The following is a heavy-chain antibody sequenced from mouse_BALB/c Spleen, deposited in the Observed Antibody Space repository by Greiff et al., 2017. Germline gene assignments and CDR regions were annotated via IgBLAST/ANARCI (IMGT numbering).Heavy chain of an antibody. J-gene: IGHJ3*01. CDR2: ISYSGST. CDR3: ESAGPAWFAY. Sequence: EVQLVESGPGLVKPSQSLSLTCTVTGYSITSDYAWNWIRQFPGNKLEWMGYISYSGSTSYNPSLKSRISITRDTSKNQFFLQLNSVTTEDTATYYCESAGPAWFAYWGQGTLVTVSA. CDR1: GYSITSDYA. V-gene: IGHV3-2*02.